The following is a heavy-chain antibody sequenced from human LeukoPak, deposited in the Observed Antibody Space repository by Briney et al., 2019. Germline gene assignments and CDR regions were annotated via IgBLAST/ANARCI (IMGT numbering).Heavy chain of an antibody. D-gene: IGHD5-18*01. V-gene: IGHV3-7*01. Sequence: PGGSLRLSCATSGFTFSSHWMSWVRQAPGKGLEWVANIKQDGSEKYYVDSVKGRFTISRDNAKNSLSLQMNSLRAEDTAAYYCAREPNIAVVTHFDYWGQGTLVTVSS. J-gene: IGHJ4*02. CDR3: AREPNIAVVTHFDY. CDR1: GFTFSSHW. CDR2: IKQDGSEK.